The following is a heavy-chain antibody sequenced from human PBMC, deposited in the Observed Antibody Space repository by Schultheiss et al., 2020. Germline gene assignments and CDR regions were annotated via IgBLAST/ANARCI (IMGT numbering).Heavy chain of an antibody. CDR1: GFTFSSYW. D-gene: IGHD6-19*01. CDR3: ARSLSSGWPIDL. V-gene: IGHV3-7*01. J-gene: IGHJ5*02. CDR2: IQQDGGEK. Sequence: GESLKISCAASGFTFSSYWMSWVRQAPGKGLGWVANIQQDGGEKHYVDSVEGRFTISRDNARESLDLQMNSLRAEDTGLYYCARSLSSGWPIDLWGQGTLVTVSS.